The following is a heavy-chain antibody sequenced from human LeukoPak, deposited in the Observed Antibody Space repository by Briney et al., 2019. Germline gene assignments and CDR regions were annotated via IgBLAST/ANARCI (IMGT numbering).Heavy chain of an antibody. J-gene: IGHJ4*02. Sequence: PGGSLRLSCAASGFTFSSYAMHWVRQAPGKGLEWVSSISSSSSYIYYADSVKGRFTISRDNAKNSLYLQMNSLRAEDTAVYYCARVQGYYDSSGYADYWGQGTLVTVSS. CDR1: GFTFSSYA. CDR2: ISSSSSYI. CDR3: ARVQGYYDSSGYADY. D-gene: IGHD3-22*01. V-gene: IGHV3-21*01.